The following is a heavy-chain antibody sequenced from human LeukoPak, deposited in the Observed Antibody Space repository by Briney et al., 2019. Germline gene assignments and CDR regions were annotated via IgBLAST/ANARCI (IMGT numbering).Heavy chain of an antibody. Sequence: SETLSLTCAVYGGSFSGNYWSWIRQPPGKGLEWIGEINHSGSTNYNPSLKSRFTISVNTSRNQFSLKLSSVTAADTAVYYCARSLYYYDSSGYYSGAFDIWGQGTMVTVSS. D-gene: IGHD3-22*01. CDR3: ARSLYYYDSSGYYSGAFDI. CDR1: GGSFSGNY. CDR2: INHSGST. J-gene: IGHJ3*02. V-gene: IGHV4-34*01.